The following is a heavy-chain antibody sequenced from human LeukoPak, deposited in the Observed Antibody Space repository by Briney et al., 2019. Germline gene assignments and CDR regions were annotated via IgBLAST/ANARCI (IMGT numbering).Heavy chain of an antibody. V-gene: IGHV4-34*01. Sequence: SETLSLTCAVYGGSSSGYYWSWIRQPPGKGLEWIGEINHSGSTNYNPSLKSRVTISVDRSKNQFSLKLSSVTAADTAVYYCASSDYYGSGRGIDYWGQGTLVTVSS. CDR1: GGSSSGYY. CDR3: ASSDYYGSGRGIDY. D-gene: IGHD3-10*01. CDR2: INHSGST. J-gene: IGHJ4*02.